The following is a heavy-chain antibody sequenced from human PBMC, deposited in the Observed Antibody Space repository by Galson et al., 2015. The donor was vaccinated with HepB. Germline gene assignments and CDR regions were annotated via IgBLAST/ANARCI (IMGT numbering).Heavy chain of an antibody. D-gene: IGHD2-15*01. CDR2: INHSGST. CDR3: ASMVVVVAATPYNWFDP. J-gene: IGHJ5*02. V-gene: IGHV4-34*01. CDR1: GGSFSGYY. Sequence: SETLSLTCAVYGGSFSGYYWSWIRQPPGKGLEWIGEINHSGSTNYNPSLKSRVTISVDTSKNQFSLKLSSVTAADTAVYYCASMVVVVAATPYNWFDPWGQGTLVTVSS.